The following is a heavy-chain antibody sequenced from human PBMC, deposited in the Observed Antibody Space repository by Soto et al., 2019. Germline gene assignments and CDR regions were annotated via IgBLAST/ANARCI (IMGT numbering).Heavy chain of an antibody. Sequence: EVPLLETGGGLVQPGGSLRLSCEASGFTFSLYVLTWVRQAPGKGLEWVSAVSGSAGTTYYADSVKGRFSISRDNSKNTLYLQMNSLTADDTAVYYCARVQGTARNAFDVWGHGTMVTVSS. J-gene: IGHJ3*01. CDR1: GFTFSLYV. D-gene: IGHD6-6*01. CDR3: ARVQGTARNAFDV. CDR2: VSGSAGTT. V-gene: IGHV3-23*01.